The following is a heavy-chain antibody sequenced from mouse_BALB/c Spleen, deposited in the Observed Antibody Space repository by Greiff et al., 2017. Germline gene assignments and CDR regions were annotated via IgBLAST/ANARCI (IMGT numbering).Heavy chain of an antibody. Sequence: EVKLMESGGGLVQPGGSLRLSCATSGFTFTDYYMSWVRQPPGKALEWLGFIRNKANGYTTEYSASVKGRFTISRDNSQSILYLQMNTLRAEDSATYYCAREAMDYWGQGTSVTVSS. CDR2: IRNKANGYTT. V-gene: IGHV7-3*02. CDR1: GFTFTDYY. CDR3: AREAMDY. J-gene: IGHJ4*01.